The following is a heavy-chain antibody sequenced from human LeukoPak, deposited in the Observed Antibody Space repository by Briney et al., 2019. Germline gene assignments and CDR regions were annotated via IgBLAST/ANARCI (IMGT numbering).Heavy chain of an antibody. CDR1: GGSFSGYY. V-gene: IGHV4-34*01. Sequence: SETLSLTCAVYGGSFSGYYWSWNRQPPGKGLEWIGEINHSGSTNYNPSLKSRVTISVDTSKNQFSLKLSSVTAADTAVYYCARGFGASNYYYYGMDVWGQGTTVTVSS. D-gene: IGHD4/OR15-4a*01. CDR2: INHSGST. CDR3: ARGFGASNYYYYGMDV. J-gene: IGHJ6*02.